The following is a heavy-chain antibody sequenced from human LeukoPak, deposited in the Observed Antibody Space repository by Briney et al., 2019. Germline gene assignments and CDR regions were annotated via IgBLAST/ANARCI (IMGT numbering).Heavy chain of an antibody. CDR1: GGSFSGYY. V-gene: IGHV4-34*01. Sequence: KPSETLSLTCAVYGGSFSGYYWSWIRQPPGKGLEWIGEINHSGSTNYNPSLKSRVTISVDTSKYQFSLKLSSVTAADTAVYYCARGAQWLVDYWGQGTLVTVSS. CDR3: ARGAQWLVDY. J-gene: IGHJ4*02. D-gene: IGHD6-19*01. CDR2: INHSGST.